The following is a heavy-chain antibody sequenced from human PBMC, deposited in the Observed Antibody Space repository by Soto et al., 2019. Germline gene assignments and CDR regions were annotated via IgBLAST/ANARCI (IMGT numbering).Heavy chain of an antibody. Sequence: QVQLVQSGAEVKKPGSSVKVSCKTSGVSFNNNGIGWVRQAPGQGLEWMGGVSPPFRTSDYARKFQGRISITGDASTSTVNMELSSLTSEDTAQYYCARVLYYGSGSYSPYGMDVWGQGTTVTVSS. CDR1: GVSFNNNG. CDR2: VSPPFRTS. CDR3: ARVLYYGSGSYSPYGMDV. V-gene: IGHV1-69*01. D-gene: IGHD3-10*01. J-gene: IGHJ6*02.